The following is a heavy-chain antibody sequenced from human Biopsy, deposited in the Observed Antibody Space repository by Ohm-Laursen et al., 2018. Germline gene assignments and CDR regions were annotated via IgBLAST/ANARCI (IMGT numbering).Heavy chain of an antibody. Sequence: SVKVSCNASGYTFTNYAINWVRQAPGQGLEWLGWISAKTGNTNYTQKLQGKVNMTTDTSTNTAYMELRSLRSDDTALYYCAREGTSVTFFGKISDYYFDFWGPGTVVTVSS. CDR1: GYTFTNYA. V-gene: IGHV1-18*01. J-gene: IGHJ4*02. CDR3: AREGTSVTFFGKISDYYFDF. CDR2: ISAKTGNT. D-gene: IGHD3-3*01.